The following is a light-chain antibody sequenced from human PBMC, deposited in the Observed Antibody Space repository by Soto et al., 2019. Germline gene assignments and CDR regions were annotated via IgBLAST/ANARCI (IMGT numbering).Light chain of an antibody. CDR3: QQRSNWIT. J-gene: IGKJ5*01. Sequence: ERALTQSPVTLFVSPGERVTLSCRASQSVSSSLAWYQQKPGQAPRLLIYDAYNRATGIPARFSGSGSGTDFTLTISSLEPEDFAVYYCQQRSNWITFGQGTRLEIK. V-gene: IGKV3-11*01. CDR1: QSVSSS. CDR2: DAY.